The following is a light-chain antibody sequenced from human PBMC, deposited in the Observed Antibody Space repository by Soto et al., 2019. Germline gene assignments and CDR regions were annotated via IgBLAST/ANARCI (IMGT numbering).Light chain of an antibody. CDR2: KVS. CDR3: SSYTNTNTWV. Sequence: QSALTQPASVSGSPGQSITISCAGTSSDVGAYNFVSWYQQHPGTAPKLIIYKVSDRPSGVSNRFSGSKSDNTASLTISRLQSEDEADYYCSSYTNTNTWVFGGGTKVTVL. CDR1: SSDVGAYNF. J-gene: IGLJ3*02. V-gene: IGLV2-14*03.